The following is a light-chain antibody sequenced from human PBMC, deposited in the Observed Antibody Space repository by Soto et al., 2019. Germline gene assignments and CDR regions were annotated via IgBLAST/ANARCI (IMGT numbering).Light chain of an antibody. CDR3: SSYTTSSTYV. Sequence: SALTQPASVSGSLGQLITFSCTGTSSDVGGYNYVSWHQQHPGKVPKLMIYDVSYRPSGVSNRFSGSKSGNTASLTISGLQAEDEADYYCSSYTTSSTYVFGTGTKVAV. V-gene: IGLV2-14*01. CDR2: DVS. J-gene: IGLJ1*01. CDR1: SSDVGGYNY.